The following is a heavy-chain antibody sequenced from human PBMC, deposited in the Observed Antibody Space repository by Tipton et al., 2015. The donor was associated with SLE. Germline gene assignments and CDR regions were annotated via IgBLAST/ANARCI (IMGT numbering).Heavy chain of an antibody. CDR1: GGSIRGSSYY. CDR2: VYYTGNT. D-gene: IGHD3-22*01. J-gene: IGHJ4*02. V-gene: IGHV4-39*07. Sequence: TLSLTCSVSGGSIRGSSYYWGWIRQPPGKGLEWVGTVYYTGNTFYNPSLKSRVTISVDTSKNQFSLKLSSVTAADTAVYYCARDEYRYDATGYHLLGHFDFWGQGTLVTVSS. CDR3: ARDEYRYDATGYHLLGHFDF.